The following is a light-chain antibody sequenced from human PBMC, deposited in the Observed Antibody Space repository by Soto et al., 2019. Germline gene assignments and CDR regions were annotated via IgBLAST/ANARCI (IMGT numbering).Light chain of an antibody. Sequence: QSALTQPPSAAGFPGQSVAMSRTGTSSDVGGYNYVSWYQQHPGKSPKLMISEVNKRPSGVPDRFSGSKSGNTAGLPVSGLQPEDEADYCCSSYAGISNVFGTGTKLTVL. V-gene: IGLV2-8*01. CDR1: SSDVGGYNY. CDR3: SSYAGISNV. J-gene: IGLJ1*01. CDR2: EVN.